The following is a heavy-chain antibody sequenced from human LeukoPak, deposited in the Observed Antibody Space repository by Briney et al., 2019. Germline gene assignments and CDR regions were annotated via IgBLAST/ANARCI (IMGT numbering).Heavy chain of an antibody. CDR3: ARDRAQFNFDY. CDR2: IKQDGSEK. D-gene: IGHD3-10*01. Sequence: GGSLRLSCSASGFTFSDYWMTWVRQAPGKGLEWVATIKQDGSEKYYVDSVKDRFTISRDNAKNSLYLQMTSLRAEDTAVYNCARDRAQFNFDYWGQGTLVTVSS. J-gene: IGHJ4*02. V-gene: IGHV3-7*01. CDR1: GFTFSDYW.